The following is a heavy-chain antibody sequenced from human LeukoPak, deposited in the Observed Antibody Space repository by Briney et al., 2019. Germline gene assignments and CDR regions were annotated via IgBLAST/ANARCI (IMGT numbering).Heavy chain of an antibody. J-gene: IGHJ4*02. D-gene: IGHD2-2*02. CDR3: ARDYSSTSCYTGRC. V-gene: IGHV3-21*01. Sequence: GGSLRLSCAASGFTFSSYSMNWVRQAPGKGLEWVSSISSSSSYIYYAYSVKSRFTISRDNAKNSLYLQMNSLRAEDTAVYYCARDYSSTSCYTGRCWGQGTLVTVSS. CDR2: ISSSSSYI. CDR1: GFTFSSYS.